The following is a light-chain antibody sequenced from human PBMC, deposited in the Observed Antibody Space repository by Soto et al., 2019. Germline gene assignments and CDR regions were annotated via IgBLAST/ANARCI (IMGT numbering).Light chain of an antibody. J-gene: IGLJ3*02. CDR3: TSYSRYRVLV. CDR2: EVS. Sequence: QPVLTQPASVSGSLGQSITISCTGTSSDIGGYKYVSWYQQHPGKAPKLIIFEVSNRPSGVSDRFSGSNSGNTASLTISGLQAEDEADYYCTSYSRYRVLVFGGGTQLTVL. CDR1: SSDIGGYKY. V-gene: IGLV2-14*01.